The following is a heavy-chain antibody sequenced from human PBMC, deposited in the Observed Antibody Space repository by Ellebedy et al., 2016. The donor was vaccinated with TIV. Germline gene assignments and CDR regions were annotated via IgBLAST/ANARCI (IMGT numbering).Heavy chain of an antibody. Sequence: GESLKISCVASGFTFSSYWMSWVRQAPGKGLEWVANIKYDGSETYYIDSVKGRFTIFRDNAKKSLYLQMDSLRAEDTAVYYCARWYDDSWTGYYTWGQGTLVTVSS. CDR2: IKYDGSET. D-gene: IGHD3/OR15-3a*01. CDR3: ARWYDDSWTGYYT. CDR1: GFTFSSYW. V-gene: IGHV3-7*02. J-gene: IGHJ5*02.